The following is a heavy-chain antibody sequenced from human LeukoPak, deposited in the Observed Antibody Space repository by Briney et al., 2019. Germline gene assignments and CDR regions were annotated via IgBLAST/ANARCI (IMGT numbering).Heavy chain of an antibody. Sequence: GGSLRLSCAASGFTFSSYAMSWVRQAPGKGLEWVSVIYSGGSTYYADSVKGRFTISRHNSKNTLYLQMNSLRAEDTAVYYCARSDCSGGSCYSSFWGQGTLVTVSS. CDR1: GFTFSSYA. CDR2: IYSGGST. V-gene: IGHV3-53*04. J-gene: IGHJ4*02. D-gene: IGHD2-15*01. CDR3: ARSDCSGGSCYSSF.